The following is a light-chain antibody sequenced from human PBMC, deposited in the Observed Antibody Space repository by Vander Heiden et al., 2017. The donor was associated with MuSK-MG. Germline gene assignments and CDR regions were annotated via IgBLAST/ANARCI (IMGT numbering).Light chain of an antibody. J-gene: IGKJ2*01. Sequence: DIQITQSASSLSASVGDRVPITCRAGQSISTYLSWYQQRPGKPPKLLIYPASSLQSGVPSRFSGSGSGTDFTLTISSLQPEDFATYYCQQSYSTPYTFGQGTELEIK. CDR1: QSISTY. CDR3: QQSYSTPYT. CDR2: PAS. V-gene: IGKV1-39*01.